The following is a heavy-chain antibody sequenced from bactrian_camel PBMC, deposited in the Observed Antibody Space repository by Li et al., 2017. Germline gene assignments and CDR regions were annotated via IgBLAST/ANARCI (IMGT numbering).Heavy chain of an antibody. CDR2: IYIGDYRGRT. Sequence: HVQLVESGGGSVQAGGSLTLSCTTPGYTLSTYCAAWFRQAPGKEREGVACIYIGDYRGRTAYTDSVEGRFTVSEDIAKKTVYLQMHDLRPDDTAMYYCAADIRNRVRPPGSCPLYMSEYNYWGQGTQVTVS. CDR3: AADIRNRVRPPGSCPLYMSEYNY. CDR1: GYTLSTYC. D-gene: IGHD2*01. J-gene: IGHJ4*01. V-gene: IGHV3S1*01.